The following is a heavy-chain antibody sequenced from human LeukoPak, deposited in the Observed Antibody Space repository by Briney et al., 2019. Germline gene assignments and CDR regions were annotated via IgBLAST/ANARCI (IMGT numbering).Heavy chain of an antibody. D-gene: IGHD3-10*01. CDR3: TTEFKELGSFFYFYYMDV. Sequence: GGSLRLSCAASGFTFSSYEMNWVRQAPGKGLEWVGRIKSKSEGGTTDYAAPAKGRFTISRDDSKNALFLQMDSLKSDDTAIYYCTTEFKELGSFFYFYYMDVWGTGTTVTISS. J-gene: IGHJ6*03. CDR1: GFTFSSYE. V-gene: IGHV3-15*01. CDR2: IKSKSEGGTT.